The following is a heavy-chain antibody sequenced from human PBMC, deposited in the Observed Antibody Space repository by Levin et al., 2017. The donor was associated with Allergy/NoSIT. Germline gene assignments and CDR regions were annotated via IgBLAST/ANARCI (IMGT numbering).Heavy chain of an antibody. CDR3: AKKQGGTSGFSFDV. Sequence: ASVKVSCAASGFAFSDYAMTWVRQAPGKGLEWVSIITGGGFNTYYGDSVKGRFTVSRDNSKNTLYLELNSLRADDTAVYYCAKKQGGTSGFSFDVWGQGTMVTVSS. D-gene: IGHD1-1*01. J-gene: IGHJ3*01. CDR2: ITGGGFNT. CDR1: GFAFSDYA. V-gene: IGHV3-23*01.